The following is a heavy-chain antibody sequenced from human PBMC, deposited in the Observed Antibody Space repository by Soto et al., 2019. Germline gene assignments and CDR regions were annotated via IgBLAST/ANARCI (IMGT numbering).Heavy chain of an antibody. CDR2: INPNSGGT. D-gene: IGHD3-16*02. J-gene: IGHJ6*02. Sequence: ASVKVSCKASGYTFTGYYMHWVRQAPGQGLEWMGWINPNSGGTNYAQKFQGRVTMTRDTSISTAYMELSRLRSDDTAVYYCARLCFYDYVWGSYRYTTQNSMDGWGPGTTVIVSS. CDR1: GYTFTGYY. V-gene: IGHV1-2*02. CDR3: ARLCFYDYVWGSYRYTTQNSMDG.